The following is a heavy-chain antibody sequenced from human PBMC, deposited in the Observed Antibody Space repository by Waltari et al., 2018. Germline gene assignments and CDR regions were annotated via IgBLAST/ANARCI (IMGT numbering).Heavy chain of an antibody. CDR3: AKDHDSSPRDY. J-gene: IGHJ4*02. V-gene: IGHV3-30*18. D-gene: IGHD6-6*01. Sequence: VQLVESGGGVVQPGRSLRLSCAASGFTFSSYGMHWVRQAPGKGLEWVAVISYDGSNKYYADAVKGRFTISRDNSKNTLYLQMNSLRAEDTAVYYCAKDHDSSPRDYWGQGTLVTVSS. CDR1: GFTFSSYG. CDR2: ISYDGSNK.